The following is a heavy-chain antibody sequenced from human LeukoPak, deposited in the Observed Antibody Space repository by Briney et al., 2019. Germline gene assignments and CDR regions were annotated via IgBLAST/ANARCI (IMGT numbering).Heavy chain of an antibody. D-gene: IGHD5-18*01. CDR3: AKDGSYGADYYYYGMDV. Sequence: GGSLRLSCAASGFTFSSYSMNWVRQAPGKGLEWVAVISYDGGNKYYADSVKGRFTISRDNSKNTLYLQMNSLRAEDTAVYYCAKDGSYGADYYYYGMDVWGQGTTVTVSS. J-gene: IGHJ6*02. V-gene: IGHV3-30*18. CDR2: ISYDGGNK. CDR1: GFTFSSYS.